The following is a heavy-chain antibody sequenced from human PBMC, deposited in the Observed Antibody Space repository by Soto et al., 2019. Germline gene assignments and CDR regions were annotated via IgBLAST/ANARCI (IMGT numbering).Heavy chain of an antibody. CDR2: IIAIFGTA. J-gene: IGHJ4*02. V-gene: IGHV1-69*12. CDR1: GGTFSSYA. CDR3: ARGTTGTTTYFDY. D-gene: IGHD1-1*01. Sequence: QVQLVQSGAEVKKPGSSVKVSCKASGGTFSSYAVSWVRQAPGQGLEWMGGIIAIFGTANYAQKFQGRVTITADESTSSAYMELTSLRSEDTAVYYCARGTTGTTTYFDYWGQGTLVTVSS.